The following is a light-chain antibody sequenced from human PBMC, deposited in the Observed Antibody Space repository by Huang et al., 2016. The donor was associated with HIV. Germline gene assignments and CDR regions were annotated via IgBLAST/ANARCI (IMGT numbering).Light chain of an antibody. CDR1: QSLLQSNGYNY. J-gene: IGKJ4*01. CDR3: MQTLQTPLT. CDR2: LGS. V-gene: IGKV2-28*01. Sequence: DIVMTQSPLSLPVTPGEPASISCRSSQSLLQSNGYNYLDWYLQKPGQSPQLLIYLGSNRASGVPDRFSGSGSGTAFTLKISRVEAEDVGVYYCMQTLQTPLTFGRGTKVEIK.